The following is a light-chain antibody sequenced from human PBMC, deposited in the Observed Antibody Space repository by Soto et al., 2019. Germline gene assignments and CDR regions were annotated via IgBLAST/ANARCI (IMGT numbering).Light chain of an antibody. CDR1: SSNIGNNY. Sequence: SVLTQPPSVSAAPGQKVTISCSGSSSNIGNNYVSWYQQLPGTAPKLLIYENNKRPSGIPDRFSGSKSGTSATLGITGLQTGDEADYYCGTWDSSLSVVFGGGTQLTVL. V-gene: IGLV1-51*02. CDR2: ENN. J-gene: IGLJ2*01. CDR3: GTWDSSLSVV.